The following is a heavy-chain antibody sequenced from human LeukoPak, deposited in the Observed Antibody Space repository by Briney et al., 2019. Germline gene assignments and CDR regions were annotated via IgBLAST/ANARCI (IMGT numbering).Heavy chain of an antibody. CDR3: ARGPNSSWYYYYYYYGMDV. CDR1: GGTFSSYA. V-gene: IGHV1-8*02. J-gene: IGHJ6*02. Sequence: ASVKVSCKAPGGTFSSYAISWVRQATGQGLEWMGWMNPNSGNTGYAQKFQGRVTMTRNTSISTAYMKLSSLRSEDTAVYYCARGPNSSWYYYYYYYGMDVWGQGTTVTVSS. D-gene: IGHD6-13*01. CDR2: MNPNSGNT.